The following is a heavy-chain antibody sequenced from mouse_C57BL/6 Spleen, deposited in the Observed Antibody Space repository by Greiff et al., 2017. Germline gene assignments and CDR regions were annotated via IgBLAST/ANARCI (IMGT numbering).Heavy chain of an antibody. V-gene: IGHV1-52*01. Sequence: VQLQQPGAELVRPGSSVKLSCKASGYTFTSYWMHWVKQRPIQGLEWIGNIDPSDSETHYNQKFKDKAKLTVDKSSSTAYMQLSSLTSEDSAVYYCASLGYYAMDYWGQGTSVTVSS. D-gene: IGHD4-1*01. CDR1: GYTFTSYW. J-gene: IGHJ4*01. CDR3: ASLGYYAMDY. CDR2: IDPSDSET.